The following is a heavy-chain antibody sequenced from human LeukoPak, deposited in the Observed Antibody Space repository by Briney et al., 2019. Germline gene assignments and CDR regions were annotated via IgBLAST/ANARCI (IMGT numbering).Heavy chain of an antibody. Sequence: NPSETLSLTCTVSGGSISSYYWSWIRQPPGKGLEWIGYTYYSGSTNYNPSLKSRVTISVDTSKNQFSLKLSSVTAADTAVYYCARVTSSGWYLFDYWGQGTLVTVSS. CDR1: GGSISSYY. D-gene: IGHD6-19*01. CDR3: ARVTSSGWYLFDY. J-gene: IGHJ4*02. V-gene: IGHV4-59*01. CDR2: TYYSGST.